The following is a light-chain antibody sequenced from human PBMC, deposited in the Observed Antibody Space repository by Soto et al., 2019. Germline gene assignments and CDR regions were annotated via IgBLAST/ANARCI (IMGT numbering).Light chain of an antibody. CDR2: EVS. J-gene: IGLJ1*01. V-gene: IGLV2-14*01. CDR1: SSDVGGYNY. Sequence: QSVLTRPASVSGSPGQSITISCTGTSSDVGGYNYVSWYQQHPGKAPKLMIYEVSSRPSGVSNRFSGSKSGNTASLTISGLQAEDEADYYCSSFTSSSSPYVFGTGTKVTVL. CDR3: SSFTSSSSPYV.